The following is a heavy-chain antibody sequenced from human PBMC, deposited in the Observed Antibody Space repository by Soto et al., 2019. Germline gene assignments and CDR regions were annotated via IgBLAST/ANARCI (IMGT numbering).Heavy chain of an antibody. V-gene: IGHV1-18*01. CDR2: ISAYNGNT. CDR1: GYTFTSYG. D-gene: IGHD5-12*01. Sequence: ASVKVSCKASGYTFTSYGISWVRQAPGQGLEWMGWISAYNGNTNYAQKLQGRVTMTTDTSTSTAYMELRSLRSDDTAVYYRARDRGYSTPLCFDPWGQGTLVTVSS. CDR3: ARDRGYSTPLCFDP. J-gene: IGHJ5*02.